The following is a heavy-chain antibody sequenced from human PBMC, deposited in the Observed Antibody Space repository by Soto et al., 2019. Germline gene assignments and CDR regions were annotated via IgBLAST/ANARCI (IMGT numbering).Heavy chain of an antibody. J-gene: IGHJ5*02. CDR1: GYTFNSYD. Sequence: QVQLVQSGAEVKKPGASVKVSCKASGYTFNSYDINWVRQATGQGLEWMGWINPSSANTGYAQKFQGRVTITSDTSTSTAYMELSSLTSEDTAVYYCARVTTTFVWFDPWGQGTLVTVSS. CDR2: INPSSANT. V-gene: IGHV1-8*02. D-gene: IGHD3-22*01. CDR3: ARVTTTFVWFDP.